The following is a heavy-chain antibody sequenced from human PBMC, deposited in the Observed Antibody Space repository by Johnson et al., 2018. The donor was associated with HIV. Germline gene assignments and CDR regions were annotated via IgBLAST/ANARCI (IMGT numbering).Heavy chain of an antibody. V-gene: IGHV3-30*03. CDR1: GFTFSSYG. Sequence: QVQLVESGGGVVQPGRSLRLSCAASGFTFSSYGMHWVRQAPGKGLECVAVISYDGSNKYYADSVKGRFTISRDNSKNTLYLQMNSLRPEDTAVYYCAREDLYDLGGQGTMVTVSS. D-gene: IGHD1-1*01. CDR2: ISYDGSNK. CDR3: AREDLYDL. J-gene: IGHJ3*01.